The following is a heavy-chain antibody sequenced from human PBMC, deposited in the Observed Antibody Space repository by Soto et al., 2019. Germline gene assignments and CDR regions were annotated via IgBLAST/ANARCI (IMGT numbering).Heavy chain of an antibody. D-gene: IGHD6-13*01. CDR1: GGSISSYY. V-gene: IGHV4-59*01. J-gene: IGHJ4*02. CDR3: ARGDSSSWYPRTYFDY. CDR2: IYYSGST. Sequence: SETLSLTCTVSGGSISSYYWSWIRQPPGKGLEWIGYIYYSGSTNYNPSLKSRVTISVDTSKNKYSLKLSSVTAADTAVYYCARGDSSSWYPRTYFDYWGQGTLVTVSS.